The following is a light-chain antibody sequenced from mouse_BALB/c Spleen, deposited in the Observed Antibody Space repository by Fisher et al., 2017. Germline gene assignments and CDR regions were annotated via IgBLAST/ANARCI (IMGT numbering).Light chain of an antibody. CDR3: HQWSSYPRT. V-gene: IGKV4-59*01. CDR1: SSVSY. J-gene: IGKJ1*01. CDR2: DTS. Sequence: IVLTQTPALMSASPGEKVTMTCSASSSVSYMYWYQQKSGTSPKRWIYDTSKLASGVPVRFSGSGSGTSYSLTISRMEAEDATSYFCHQWSSYPRTFGGGTKLEIK.